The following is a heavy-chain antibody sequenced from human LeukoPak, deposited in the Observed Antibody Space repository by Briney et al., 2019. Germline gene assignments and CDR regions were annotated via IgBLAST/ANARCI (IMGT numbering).Heavy chain of an antibody. CDR1: GYTFTSYG. CDR2: ISAYNGNT. Sequence: ASVKVSCKASGYTFTSYGISWVRQAPGQGLEWMGWISAYNGNTNYAQKLQGRVTMTTDTSTSTAYMELRSLRSDDTAVYYCARDLAAAGEPDFDYWGQGTLVTVSS. V-gene: IGHV1-18*01. CDR3: ARDLAAAGEPDFDY. J-gene: IGHJ4*02. D-gene: IGHD6-13*01.